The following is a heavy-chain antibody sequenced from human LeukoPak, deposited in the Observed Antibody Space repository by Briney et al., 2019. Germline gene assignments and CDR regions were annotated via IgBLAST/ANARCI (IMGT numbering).Heavy chain of an antibody. CDR3: ARGHVDTAMADY. Sequence: SETLSLTCTVSGGSISSGGYYWSWIRQHPGKGLEWIGYIYYSGSTNYSPSLKSRVTISVDTSKNQFSLKLSSVTAADTAVYYCARGHVDTAMADYWGQGTLVTVSS. CDR2: IYYSGST. D-gene: IGHD5-18*01. CDR1: GGSISSGGYY. V-gene: IGHV4-61*08. J-gene: IGHJ4*02.